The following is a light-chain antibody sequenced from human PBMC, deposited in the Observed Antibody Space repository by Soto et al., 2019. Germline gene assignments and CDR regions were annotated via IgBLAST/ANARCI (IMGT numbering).Light chain of an antibody. CDR1: QTISTS. Sequence: DIQMTQSPSSLSASVGDRVTITCRASQTISTSLNWYQQKPGKAPELLIYAASSLQSGVPSRFSGSGSGTDFTLTITRLQPEDFATDYCQQSDHSPVYTFGQGTAVEIK. CDR3: QQSDHSPVYT. CDR2: AAS. J-gene: IGKJ2*01. V-gene: IGKV1-39*01.